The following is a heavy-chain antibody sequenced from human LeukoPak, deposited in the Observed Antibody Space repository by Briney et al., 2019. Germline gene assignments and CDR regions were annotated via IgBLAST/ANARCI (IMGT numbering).Heavy chain of an antibody. CDR2: INHSGST. J-gene: IGHJ6*03. Sequence: PSETLSLTCAVYGGSFSGYYWSWIRQPPGKGLEWIGEINHSGSTNYNPSLKSRVTISVDTSKNQFSLKLSSVTAADTAVYYCARPPRIAVAAPRYYYMDVWGKGTTVTVSS. CDR3: ARPPRIAVAAPRYYYMDV. V-gene: IGHV4-34*01. CDR1: GGSFSGYY. D-gene: IGHD6-19*01.